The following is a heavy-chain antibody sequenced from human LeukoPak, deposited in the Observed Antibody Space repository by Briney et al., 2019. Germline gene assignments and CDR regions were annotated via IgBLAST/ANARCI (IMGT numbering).Heavy chain of an antibody. V-gene: IGHV5-51*01. J-gene: IGHJ5*02. CDR2: IYPGDSDT. D-gene: IGHD5-18*01. CDR1: GYSFTSYW. CDR3: ARLPIQLSSDARFDP. Sequence: GESPKISCKGSGYSFTSYWIGWVRQMPGKGLEWMGIIYPGDSDTRYSPSFQGQVTISADKSISTAYLQWSSLKASDTAMYYCARLPIQLSSDARFDPWGQGTLVTVSS.